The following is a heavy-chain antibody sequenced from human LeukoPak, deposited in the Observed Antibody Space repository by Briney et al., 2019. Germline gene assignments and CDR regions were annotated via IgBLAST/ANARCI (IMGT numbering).Heavy chain of an antibody. V-gene: IGHV3-43*01. CDR3: AKDLIRFLEWSAIDY. Sequence: GVSLRLSCAASGFTFDDYTMHWVRQAPGKGLEWVSLISWDGGSTYYADSVKGRFTISRDNSKNSLYLQMNSLRTEDTALYYCAKDLIRFLEWSAIDYWGQGTVVTVSS. J-gene: IGHJ4*02. CDR1: GFTFDDYT. CDR2: ISWDGGST. D-gene: IGHD3-3*01.